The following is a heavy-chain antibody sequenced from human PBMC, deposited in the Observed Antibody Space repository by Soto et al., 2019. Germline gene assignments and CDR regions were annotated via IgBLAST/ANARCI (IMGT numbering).Heavy chain of an antibody. J-gene: IGHJ5*02. Sequence: QVQLQESGPGLVKPSQTLSLTCTVSGGSISSGDYYWSWIRQPPGKGLEWIGYTYHSGSTYYNPSLKSRVTRSVDTSKNQLSLKLSSVTAADTAVYYCARSYAYDFWSGNWFDPWGQGTLVNVSS. V-gene: IGHV4-30-4*01. CDR3: ARSYAYDFWSGNWFDP. D-gene: IGHD3-3*01. CDR1: GGSISSGDYY. CDR2: TYHSGST.